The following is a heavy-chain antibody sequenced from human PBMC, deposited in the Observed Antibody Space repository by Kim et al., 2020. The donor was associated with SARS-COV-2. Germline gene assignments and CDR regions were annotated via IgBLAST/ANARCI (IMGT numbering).Heavy chain of an antibody. CDR2: ISYDGSNK. D-gene: IGHD3-22*01. CDR3: AKDPNYYDSRGNYGMDV. J-gene: IGHJ6*02. V-gene: IGHV3-30*18. CDR1: GFTFSSYG. Sequence: GGSLRLSCAASGFTFSSYGMHWVRQAPGKGLEWVAVISYDGSNKYYADSVKGRFTISRDNSKNTLYMQMNSLRAEDTAVYYCAKDPNYYDSRGNYGMDVWGQGTTVTVSS.